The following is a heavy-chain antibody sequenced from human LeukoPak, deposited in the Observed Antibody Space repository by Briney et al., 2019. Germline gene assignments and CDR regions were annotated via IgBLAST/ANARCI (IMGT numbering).Heavy chain of an antibody. CDR3: ARQYYYDSSGYYDAYFQH. V-gene: IGHV3-48*03. J-gene: IGHJ1*01. D-gene: IGHD3-22*01. CDR1: GFTFSSYE. Sequence: ESGGSLRLSCAASGFTFSSYEMNWVRQAPGKGLEWVSYISRSGSTIYYADSVRGRFTISRDNAKNSLYLQMNSLRAEDTAVYYCARQYYYDSSGYYDAYFQHWGQGTLVTVSS. CDR2: ISRSGSTI.